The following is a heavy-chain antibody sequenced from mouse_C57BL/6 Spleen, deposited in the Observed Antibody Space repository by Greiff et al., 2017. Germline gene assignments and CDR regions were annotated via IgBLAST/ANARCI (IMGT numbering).Heavy chain of an antibody. J-gene: IGHJ4*01. V-gene: IGHV5-17*01. Sequence: EVQLVESGGGLVKPGGSLKLSCAASGFTFSDYGMHWVRQAPEKGLEWVAYISSGSSTIYYADTVKGRFTISRDNAKNTLFLQMTSLRSEDTAMYYCASGTRAMDYWGQGTSVTVSS. D-gene: IGHD4-1*01. CDR2: ISSGSSTI. CDR1: GFTFSDYG. CDR3: ASGTRAMDY.